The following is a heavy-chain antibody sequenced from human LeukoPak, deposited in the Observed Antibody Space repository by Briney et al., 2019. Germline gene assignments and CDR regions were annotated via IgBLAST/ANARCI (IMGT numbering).Heavy chain of an antibody. CDR2: INTNTGNP. V-gene: IGHV7-4-1*02. CDR1: GYTFTSYA. Sequence: ASVKVSCKASGYTFTSYAMNWVRQAPGQGLEWMGWINTNTGNPTYAQGFTGRFVFSLDTSVSTAYLQISSLKAEDTAVYYCARETTPVFPPNWFDPWGQGTLVTVSS. D-gene: IGHD1/OR15-1a*01. CDR3: ARETTPVFPPNWFDP. J-gene: IGHJ5*02.